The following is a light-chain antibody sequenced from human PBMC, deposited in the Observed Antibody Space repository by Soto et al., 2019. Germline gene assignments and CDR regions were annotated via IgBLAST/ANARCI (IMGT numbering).Light chain of an antibody. J-gene: IGKJ1*01. CDR3: QQYNSYRT. CDR1: HDIITF. V-gene: IGKV1-5*01. Sequence: DIQMTQSPSTLSASVGDRVIITCRASHDIITFLAWYQKKPGKAPKLLIYDASSLESGVPSRFSGSGSGTEFTLTISSLQPDDFATYYCQQYNSYRTFGPGTKVDIK. CDR2: DAS.